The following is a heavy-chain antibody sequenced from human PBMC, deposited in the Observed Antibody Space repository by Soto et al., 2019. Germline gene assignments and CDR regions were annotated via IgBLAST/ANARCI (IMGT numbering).Heavy chain of an antibody. CDR3: ARTRMIESWIDY. CDR2: VYYSGST. CDR1: GDSICISY. Sequence: SGTLSLTCDVSGDSICISYGGLIRQPPGKGLEWIGYVYYSGSTLYNPSLESRVTLSIDMSKKQVSLKLNSVIAADTAVYYCARTRMIESWIDYWGHGTLVTVSS. V-gene: IGHV4-59*01. J-gene: IGHJ4*01. D-gene: IGHD2-21*01.